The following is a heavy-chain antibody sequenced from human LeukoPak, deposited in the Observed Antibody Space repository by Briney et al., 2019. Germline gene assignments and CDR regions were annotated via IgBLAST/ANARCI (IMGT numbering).Heavy chain of an antibody. J-gene: IGHJ4*02. D-gene: IGHD3-9*01. CDR2: ISGNGGTT. V-gene: IGHV3-23*01. CDR3: ARDDVDTAMVTIYDILTGYYWGLFDY. CDR1: GFTFSTYA. Sequence: GGSLRLSCAASGFTFSTYAMSWVRQAPGKGLECVSAISGNGGTTYYADSIKGRFTISRDNSKNTLSLQMNSLRAEDTAVYYCARDDVDTAMVTIYDILTGYYWGLFDYWGQGTLVTVSS.